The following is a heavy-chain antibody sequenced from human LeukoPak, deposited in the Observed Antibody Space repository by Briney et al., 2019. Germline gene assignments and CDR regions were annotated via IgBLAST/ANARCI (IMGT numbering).Heavy chain of an antibody. V-gene: IGHV4-4*02. Sequence: SETLSLTCAVSGGSISSSNWWSWVRQPPGKGLEWIGEIYHSGSTNYNPSLKSRVTISVDKSKNQFSLKLSSVTAADTAVYYCARGRGYCSGGSCPRAFDIWGQGTMVTVSS. CDR1: GGSISSSNW. CDR2: IYHSGST. CDR3: ARGRGYCSGGSCPRAFDI. D-gene: IGHD2-15*01. J-gene: IGHJ3*02.